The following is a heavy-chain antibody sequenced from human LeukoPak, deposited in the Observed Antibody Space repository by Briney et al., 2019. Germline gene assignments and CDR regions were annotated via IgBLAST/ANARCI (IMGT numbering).Heavy chain of an antibody. CDR1: GFTFSSYA. Sequence: PGRSLRLSCAASGFTFSSYAMHWVRQAPGKGLEWVAVISYDGSNKYYADSVKGRFTISRDNSKNTLYLQMNSQRAEDTAVYYCARDLQLWGQGTLVTVSS. D-gene: IGHD2-2*01. J-gene: IGHJ4*02. V-gene: IGHV3-30-3*01. CDR3: ARDLQL. CDR2: ISYDGSNK.